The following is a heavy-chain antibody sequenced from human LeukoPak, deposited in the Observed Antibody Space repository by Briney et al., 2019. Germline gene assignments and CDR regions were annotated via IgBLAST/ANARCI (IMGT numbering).Heavy chain of an antibody. V-gene: IGHV4-59*01. CDR3: ARGAAVTYPY. Sequence: KPSETLSLTCTVSGGSISSYYWSWIRQPPGKGLEWIGYIYYSGSTNYNPSLKSRVTISVDTSKNQFSLKLSSVTAADTAVYYCARGAAVTYPYWGQGTLVTVSS. CDR1: GGSISSYY. CDR2: IYYSGST. J-gene: IGHJ4*02. D-gene: IGHD4-17*01.